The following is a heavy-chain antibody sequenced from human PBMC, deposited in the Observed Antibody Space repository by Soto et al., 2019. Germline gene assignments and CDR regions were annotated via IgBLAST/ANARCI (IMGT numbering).Heavy chain of an antibody. V-gene: IGHV3-33*01. D-gene: IGHD1-26*01. CDR3: ARAQWELLPYFDY. CDR1: GFTFSSYG. CDR2: IWYDGSNK. Sequence: GGSLRLSCAASGFTFSSYGMHWVRQAPGKGLEWVAVIWYDGSNKYYADSVKGRFTISRDNSKNTLYLQMNSLRAEDTAVYYCARAQWELLPYFDYWGQGTLVTVSS. J-gene: IGHJ4*02.